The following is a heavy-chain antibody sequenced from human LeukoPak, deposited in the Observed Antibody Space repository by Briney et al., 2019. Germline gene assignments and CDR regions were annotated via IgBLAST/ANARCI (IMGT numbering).Heavy chain of an antibody. CDR2: IYSGGDT. CDR3: TRGPGSTWYSDY. Sequence: GGSLRLSCAASGFTVSSNYMNWDGQAPGKGLEWVSIIYSGGDTYYADSVKGRFTISRDNSKNTLYLQMNSLRPEDTAVYYCTRGPGSTWYSDYWGQGTLVTVSS. V-gene: IGHV3-66*02. D-gene: IGHD6-13*01. CDR1: GFTVSSNY. J-gene: IGHJ4*02.